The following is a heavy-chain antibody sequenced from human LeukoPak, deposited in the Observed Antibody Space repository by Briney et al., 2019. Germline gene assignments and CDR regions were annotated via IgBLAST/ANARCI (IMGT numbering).Heavy chain of an antibody. CDR1: GGSISSYY. CDR2: IYTSGST. CDR3: ARDVTMVRGVIGVFYYYYYMDV. J-gene: IGHJ6*03. D-gene: IGHD3-10*01. Sequence: SETLSLTCTVSGGSISSYYWSWIRQPAGKGLEWIGRIYTSGSTNYNPSLKSRVTMSVDTSKNQFSLKPSSVTAADTAVYYCARDVTMVRGVIGVFYYYYYMDVWGKGTTVTISS. V-gene: IGHV4-4*07.